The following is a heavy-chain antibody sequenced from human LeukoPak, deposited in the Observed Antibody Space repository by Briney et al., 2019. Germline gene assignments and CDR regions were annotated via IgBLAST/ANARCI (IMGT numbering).Heavy chain of an antibody. CDR2: IHTSGTT. V-gene: IGHV4-4*07. CDR1: GDSMGRYY. D-gene: IGHD5-12*01. J-gene: IGHJ5*01. CDR3: ARQTWLLDS. Sequence: PSETLSLTCTVSGDSMGRYYWSFIRQPAGKGLEWIGRIHTSGTTWYNASLKSRVTMSVDASKNQFTLKLSSVTAADTAVYFCARQTWLLDSWGQGALVTVAS.